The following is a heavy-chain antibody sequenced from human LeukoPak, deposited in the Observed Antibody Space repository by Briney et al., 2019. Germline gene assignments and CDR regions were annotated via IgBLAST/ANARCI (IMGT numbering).Heavy chain of an antibody. CDR2: TDIGGST. CDR3: ARSLDYSSPMDV. J-gene: IGHJ6*02. D-gene: IGHD2-21*01. Sequence: GGSLRLSCAASKFTVSSNYMSWVRQAPGKGLEWVSVTDIGGSTYYADSMKGRFTISRDNSKNTLYLQMNSLRVEDTAVYYCARSLDYSSPMDVWGQGTTVTVSS. CDR1: KFTVSSNY. V-gene: IGHV3-53*01.